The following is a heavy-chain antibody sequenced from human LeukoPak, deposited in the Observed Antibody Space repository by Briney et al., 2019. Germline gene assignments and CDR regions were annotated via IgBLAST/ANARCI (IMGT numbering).Heavy chain of an antibody. J-gene: IGHJ4*02. CDR1: GFTFSSYG. V-gene: IGHV3-30*19. CDR2: ISYDGSNK. D-gene: IGHD2-2*01. CDR3: ARGHCSSTSCSNFYY. Sequence: GRSLRLSCAASGFTFSSYGMHWVRQAPGKGLEWVAVISYDGSNKYYADSVKGRFTISRDNSKNTLYLQMNSLRAEDTAVYYCARGHCSSTSCSNFYYWGQGTLVTVSS.